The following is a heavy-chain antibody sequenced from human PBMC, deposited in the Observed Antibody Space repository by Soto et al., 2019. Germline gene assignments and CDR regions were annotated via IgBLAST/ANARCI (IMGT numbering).Heavy chain of an antibody. CDR2: VSAYNGER. V-gene: IGHV1-18*01. CDR1: GYTFTNYG. J-gene: IGHJ4*01. Sequence: QVQLVQSGAEVKKPGASVQVSCKASGYTFTNYGINWVRQAPGQGLEWLGWVSAYNGERRYAQRVQARVIMTTDTSTTTAYMELRSLRSDDTAVYYCSRGTSIPASGDYWGQGTLVTVSS. CDR3: SRGTSIPASGDY. D-gene: IGHD6-6*01.